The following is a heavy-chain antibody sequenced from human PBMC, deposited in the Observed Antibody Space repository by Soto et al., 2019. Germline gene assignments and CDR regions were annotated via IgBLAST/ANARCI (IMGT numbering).Heavy chain of an antibody. V-gene: IGHV1-3*01. J-gene: IGHJ6*02. CDR3: ASVPVAGTYYYGMDV. D-gene: IGHD6-19*01. Sequence: KFQGRVTITRDTSASTAYMELSSLRSEDTAVYYCASVPVAGTYYYGMDVWGQGTTVTVSS.